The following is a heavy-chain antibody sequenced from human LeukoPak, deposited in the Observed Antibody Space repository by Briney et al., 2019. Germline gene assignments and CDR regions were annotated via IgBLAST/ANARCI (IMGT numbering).Heavy chain of an antibody. CDR1: GYTFTGYY. CDR3: ARASYYDILTGLYYYYGMDV. D-gene: IGHD3-9*01. CDR2: INPNSGGT. J-gene: IGHJ6*02. Sequence: ASVKVSCKASGYTFTGYYMHWVRQAPGQGLEWMGWINPNSGGTNYAQKFQGRVTMTRDTSISTAYMELSRLRSDGTAVYYCARASYYDILTGLYYYYGMDVWGQGTTVTVSS. V-gene: IGHV1-2*02.